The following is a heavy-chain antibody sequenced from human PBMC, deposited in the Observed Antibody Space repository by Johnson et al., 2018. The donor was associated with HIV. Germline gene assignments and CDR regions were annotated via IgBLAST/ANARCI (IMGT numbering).Heavy chain of an antibody. CDR1: GFTFSSYD. CDR3: ARDRPSGWPDAFDI. V-gene: IGHV3-13*01. D-gene: IGHD6-19*01. J-gene: IGHJ3*02. CDR2: IGTAGDT. Sequence: EQLVESGGGLVQPGRSLRLSCAASGFTFSSYDMHWVRQATGKGLEWVSAIGTAGDTYYPGSVKGRFTISRDNSKNTLYLQMNSLRPEDTAVYYCARDRPSGWPDAFDIWGQGTMVTVSS.